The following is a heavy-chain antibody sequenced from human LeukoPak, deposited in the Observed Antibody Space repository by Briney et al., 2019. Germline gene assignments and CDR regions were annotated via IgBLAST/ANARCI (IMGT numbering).Heavy chain of an antibody. J-gene: IGHJ4*02. V-gene: IGHV3-53*01. CDR2: IYSGGST. CDR3: ARALTDYYGSGSYFDY. Sequence: PGGSLRLSCAASGFTVSSNYMSWVRQAPGKGLEWVSVIYSGGSTYYADSVKGRFTISRDNSKNTLYLQMNSLRAEDTAVYYCARALTDYYGSGSYFDYWGQGTLVTVSS. D-gene: IGHD3-10*01. CDR1: GFTVSSNY.